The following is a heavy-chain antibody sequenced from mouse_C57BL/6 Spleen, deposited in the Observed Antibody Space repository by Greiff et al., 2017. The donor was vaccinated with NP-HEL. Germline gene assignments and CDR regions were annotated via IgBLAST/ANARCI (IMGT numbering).Heavy chain of an antibody. CDR2: IDPSDSYT. CDR3: AIYFLYYFDY. D-gene: IGHD1-1*01. J-gene: IGHJ2*01. V-gene: IGHV1-69*01. Sequence: QVQLQQPGAELVMPGASVKLSCKASGYTFTSYWMHWVKQRPGHGLEWSGEIDPSDSYTNYNQKFKGKSTLTVDKSSSTAYMQLSSLTSEDSAVYYCAIYFLYYFDYWGQGTTLTVSS. CDR1: GYTFTSYW.